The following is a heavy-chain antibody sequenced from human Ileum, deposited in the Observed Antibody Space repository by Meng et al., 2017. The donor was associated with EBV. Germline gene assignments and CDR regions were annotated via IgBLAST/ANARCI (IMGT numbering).Heavy chain of an antibody. CDR2: IIHGGSP. J-gene: IGHJ4*02. CDR1: GGSLSGAY. D-gene: IGHD2-8*02. Sequence: QVQLRQGGQGLLKPPETLSLSCAGNGGSLSGAYGNWLRQPPGKGLEWIGEIIHGGSPSYNPSLKSRVTISIDTSKNQLSLMLSSVTAADTAVYYCARRPTGIDYWGQGTLVTVSS. V-gene: IGHV4-34*12. CDR3: ARRPTGIDY.